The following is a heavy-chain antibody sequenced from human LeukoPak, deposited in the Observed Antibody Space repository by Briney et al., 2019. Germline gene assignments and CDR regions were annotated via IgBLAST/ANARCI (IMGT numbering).Heavy chain of an antibody. V-gene: IGHV4-4*09. CDR1: GGSITSYC. Sequence: SETLSLTCTVSGGSITSYCWSWVQQPPGKGLEWIGYIYTSGSTDYNPSLRSRVTTSVDTSKNQLSLELRFLTAADTAVYYCATSYDAKTAPYDLWGQGTLVTVSS. CDR2: IYTSGST. D-gene: IGHD3-3*01. J-gene: IGHJ5*02. CDR3: ATSYDAKTAPYDL.